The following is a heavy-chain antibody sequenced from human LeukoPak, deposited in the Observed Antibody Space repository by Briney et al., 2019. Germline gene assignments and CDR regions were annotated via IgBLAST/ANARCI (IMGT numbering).Heavy chain of an antibody. CDR3: ARGGQLELEY. D-gene: IGHD1-1*01. CDR2: ISSSSSYI. V-gene: IGHV3-21*01. CDR1: GFTFSSYS. J-gene: IGHJ4*02. Sequence: GGSLRLSCAASGFTFSSYSMSWVRQAPGKGLEWVSSISSSSSYIYYADSVKGRFTISRDNAKNSLYLQMNSLRAEDTAVYYCARGGQLELEYWGQGTLVTVSS.